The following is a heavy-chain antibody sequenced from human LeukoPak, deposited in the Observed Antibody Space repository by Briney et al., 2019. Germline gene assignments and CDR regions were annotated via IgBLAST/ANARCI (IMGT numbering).Heavy chain of an antibody. Sequence: ASVKLSCNASGYTFTSYGISWVRQAPGQGLEWMGWISAYNGNTNYAQKLQGRVTMTTDTSTSTAYMELRSLRSDDTAVYYCARDFGGRQPLDYWGQGTLVTVSS. CDR2: ISAYNGNT. J-gene: IGHJ4*02. CDR3: ARDFGGRQPLDY. V-gene: IGHV1-18*01. D-gene: IGHD3-10*01. CDR1: GYTFTSYG.